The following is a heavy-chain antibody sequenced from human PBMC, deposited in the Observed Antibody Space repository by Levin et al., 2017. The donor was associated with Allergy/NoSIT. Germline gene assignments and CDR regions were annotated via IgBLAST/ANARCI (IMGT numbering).Heavy chain of an antibody. CDR2: ISSSSSYI. Sequence: PGGSLRLSCAASGFTFSSYSMNWVRQAPGKGLEWVSSISSSSSYIYYADSVKGRFTISRDNAKNSLYLQMNSLRAEDTAVYYCARDGPGYSGYEYQYYYYYGMDVWGQGTTVTVSS. CDR1: GFTFSSYS. V-gene: IGHV3-21*01. J-gene: IGHJ6*02. D-gene: IGHD5-12*01. CDR3: ARDGPGYSGYEYQYYYYYGMDV.